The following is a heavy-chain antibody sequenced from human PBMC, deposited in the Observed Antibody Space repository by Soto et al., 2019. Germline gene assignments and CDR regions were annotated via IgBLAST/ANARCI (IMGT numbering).Heavy chain of an antibody. Sequence: PGGSLRLSCAASGFTFSSYAMHWVRQAPGKGLEWVAVISYDGSNKYYADSVKGRFTISRDSSKNTLYLQMNSLRAEDTAVYYCAREKPSAYDFWSGYYAYYYYYGMDVWGQGTTVTVSS. CDR1: GFTFSSYA. V-gene: IGHV3-30-3*01. D-gene: IGHD3-3*01. J-gene: IGHJ6*02. CDR3: AREKPSAYDFWSGYYAYYYYYGMDV. CDR2: ISYDGSNK.